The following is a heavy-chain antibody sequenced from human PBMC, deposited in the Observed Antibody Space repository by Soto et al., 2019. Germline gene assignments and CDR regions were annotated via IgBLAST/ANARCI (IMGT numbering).Heavy chain of an antibody. CDR3: ASRSTVVVAATEAFDY. Sequence: QVQLVQSGAEVKKPGSSVKVSCKASGGTFSTYTISWVRQAPGQGPEWMGRIIPILGIANYAQKFQGRVTITADKSTSTAYMELSSLRSEDTAVYYCASRSTVVVAATEAFDYWGQGTLVTVSS. V-gene: IGHV1-69*02. D-gene: IGHD2-15*01. CDR2: IIPILGIA. CDR1: GGTFSTYT. J-gene: IGHJ4*02.